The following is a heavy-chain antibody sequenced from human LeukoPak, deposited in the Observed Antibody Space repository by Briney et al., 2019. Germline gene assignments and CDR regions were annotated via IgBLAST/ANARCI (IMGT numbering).Heavy chain of an antibody. D-gene: IGHD4-23*01. CDR1: GFTFSSYW. V-gene: IGHV3-7*01. J-gene: IGHJ4*02. Sequence: PGGSLRLSCAASGFTFSSYWMSWVRQAPGKGLEWVANIKQDGSEKYYVDSVKGRFTISRDNAKNSLYLQMNSLRAEDTAVYYCARAHDYGGNRPFDYWGQGTLDTVSS. CDR3: ARAHDYGGNRPFDY. CDR2: IKQDGSEK.